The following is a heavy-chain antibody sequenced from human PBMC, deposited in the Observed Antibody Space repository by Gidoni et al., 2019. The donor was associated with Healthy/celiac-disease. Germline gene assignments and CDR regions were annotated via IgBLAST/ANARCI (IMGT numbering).Heavy chain of an antibody. CDR3: ARGIARADVIPFDY. J-gene: IGHJ4*02. D-gene: IGHD2-21*01. V-gene: IGHV1-69*01. CDR1: GGTFSSYA. Sequence: QVQLVQSGAEVKKPGSSVKVSFKASGGTFSSYAISWVRQAPGQGLEWMGGIIPILGTANYAQKFQGRVTITADESTSTAYMELSSLRSEDTAVYYCARGIARADVIPFDYWGQGTRVTVSS. CDR2: IIPILGTA.